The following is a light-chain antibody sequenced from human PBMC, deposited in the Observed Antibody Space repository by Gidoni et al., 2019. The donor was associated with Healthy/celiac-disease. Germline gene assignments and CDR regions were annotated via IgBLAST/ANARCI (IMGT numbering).Light chain of an antibody. J-gene: IGKJ1*01. CDR3: QQYGSSPRT. V-gene: IGKV3-20*01. CDR2: GAS. Sequence: EMLLTPSPGTLSLSPGERATLPRRASQSVSSSYLAWYQQKPGQAPRLLIYGASSRATGIADRFSGSGSGIDFTLTIRRLEAEDVAVYYCQQYGSSPRTFGQGTKVEIK. CDR1: QSVSSSY.